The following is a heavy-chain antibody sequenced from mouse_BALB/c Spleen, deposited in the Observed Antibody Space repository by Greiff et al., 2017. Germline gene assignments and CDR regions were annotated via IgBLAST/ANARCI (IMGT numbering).Heavy chain of an antibody. CDR3: APYYGSSYNY. D-gene: IGHD1-1*01. J-gene: IGHJ4*01. CDR2: INPYNGAT. CDR1: GYSFTGYY. V-gene: IGHV1-31*01. Sequence: DVKLVESGPELVKPGASVKISCKASGYSFTGYYMHWVKQSHVKSLEWIGRINPYNGATSYNQNFKDKASLTVDKSSSTAYMELHSLTSEDSAVYYCAPYYGSSYNYWGQGTSVTVSS.